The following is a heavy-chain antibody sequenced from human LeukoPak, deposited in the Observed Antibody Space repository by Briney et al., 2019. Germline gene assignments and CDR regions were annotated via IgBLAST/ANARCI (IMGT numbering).Heavy chain of an antibody. D-gene: IGHD6-13*01. CDR2: ISWDVGST. V-gene: IGHV3-43*01. CDR3: AKGRGSSWYDGKGGYMDV. Sequence: GGSLRLSCEASGFTFEDYSMHWVRQAPGKGLEWVSLISWDVGSTFYADSVKGRFTISRDNSKSSLFLQMNSLRTEDTALYYCAKGRGSSWYDGKGGYMDVWGKGTTVTVSS. CDR1: GFTFEDYS. J-gene: IGHJ6*03.